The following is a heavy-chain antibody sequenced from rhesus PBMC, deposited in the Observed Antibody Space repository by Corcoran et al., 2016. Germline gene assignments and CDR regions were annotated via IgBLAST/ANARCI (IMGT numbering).Heavy chain of an antibody. Sequence: QVQLQESGPGLVKPSETLSLTCAVSGGPISDYYYWNWIRTLPGKGLEGIGNIYGNSASTYYTPSLKSRVTISKDTSKNQFFLKLSSVTAADTAVYYCARDFQYYYSAVVLGSLDVWGRGVLVTVSS. D-gene: IGHD3-16*01. CDR3: ARDFQYYYSAVVLGSLDV. CDR2: IYGNSAST. V-gene: IGHV4S9*01. J-gene: IGHJ5-2*02. CDR1: GGPISDYYY.